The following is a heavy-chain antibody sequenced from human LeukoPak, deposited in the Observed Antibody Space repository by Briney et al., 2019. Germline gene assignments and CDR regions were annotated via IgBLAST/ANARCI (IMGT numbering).Heavy chain of an antibody. CDR2: ITTNTGNP. D-gene: IGHD1-26*01. Sequence: ASVKVSCKASGYTFTHYAINWVRQAPGQGLEWLGWITTNTGNPTYAQGFTGRFVFSLDTSVSTAYLQISSLKTEDTAVYYCARVADAWELHDSIFDYWGQGTLVTVSS. CDR3: ARVADAWELHDSIFDY. V-gene: IGHV7-4-1*02. J-gene: IGHJ4*02. CDR1: GYTFTHYA.